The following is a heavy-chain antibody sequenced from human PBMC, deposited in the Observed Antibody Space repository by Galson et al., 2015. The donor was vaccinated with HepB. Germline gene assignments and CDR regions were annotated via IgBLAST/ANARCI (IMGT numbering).Heavy chain of an antibody. CDR1: TFIFSTYS. J-gene: IGHJ4*02. D-gene: IGHD3-22*01. CDR2: ISSSSTTT. CDR3: ARARGGYYHDY. Sequence: SLRLSCAASTFIFSTYSMNWVRQAPGKGLEWVSYISSSSTTTYYADSVKGRFTISRDNAKNSLYLQMNSLRAEDTAVYYCARARGGYYHDYWGQGTLVTVSS. V-gene: IGHV3-48*04.